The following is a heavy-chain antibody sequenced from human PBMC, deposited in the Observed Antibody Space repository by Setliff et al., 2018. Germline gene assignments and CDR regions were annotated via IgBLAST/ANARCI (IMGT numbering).Heavy chain of an antibody. CDR3: ARAPGTVVVPASRSAFDI. Sequence: ASVKVSCKASGYTFTNYGFTWVRQAPGQGLEWMGMIITNTGKTSYPKKFQGRVTMTTDTYTGTGYMELRSLTSDDTAVYYCARAPGTVVVPASRSAFDIWGQGTMVTVSS. J-gene: IGHJ3*02. CDR2: IITNTGKT. D-gene: IGHD2-2*01. CDR1: GYTFTNYG. V-gene: IGHV1-18*01.